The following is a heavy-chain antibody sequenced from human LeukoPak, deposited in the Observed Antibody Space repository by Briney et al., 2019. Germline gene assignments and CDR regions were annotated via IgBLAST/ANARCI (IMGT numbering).Heavy chain of an antibody. CDR1: GFTFSSYG. CDR3: AKAPSWRPTYYGMDV. V-gene: IGHV3-30*18. D-gene: IGHD3-3*01. Sequence: GXXLRLSXAASGFTFSSYGMHWVRQAPGKGLEWVAVISYDGSNKYYADSVKGRFTISRDNSKNTLYLQMNSLRAEDTAVYYCAKAPSWRPTYYGMDVWGQGTTVTVSS. J-gene: IGHJ6*02. CDR2: ISYDGSNK.